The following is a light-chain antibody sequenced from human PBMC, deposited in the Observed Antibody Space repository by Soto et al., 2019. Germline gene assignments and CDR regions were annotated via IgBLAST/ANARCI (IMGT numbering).Light chain of an antibody. J-gene: IGLJ1*01. V-gene: IGLV2-14*01. Sequence: QSALTQPASVSGSPGQSITISCTGTSSDVGGYNHVSWYQQYPGKAPKLITYELSNRPSGISNRFSGSKSGNTASLTISGLQTEDEADYYCSSYTSSSTLLYVFGTGTKLTVL. CDR2: ELS. CDR3: SSYTSSSTLLYV. CDR1: SSDVGGYNH.